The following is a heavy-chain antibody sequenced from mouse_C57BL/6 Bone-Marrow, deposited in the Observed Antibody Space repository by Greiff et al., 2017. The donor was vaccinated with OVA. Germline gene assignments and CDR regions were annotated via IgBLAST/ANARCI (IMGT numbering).Heavy chain of an antibody. V-gene: IGHV14-4*01. CDR1: GFNIKDDY. J-gene: IGHJ2*01. CDR3: TTSYGSSY. D-gene: IGHD1-1*01. Sequence: EVKLMESGAELVRPGASVKLSCTASGFNIKDDYMHWVKQRPEQGLEWIGWIDPENGDTEYASKFQGKATITADTSSNTAYLQLSSLTSEDTAVYYCTTSYGSSYWGQGTTLTVSS. CDR2: IDPENGDT.